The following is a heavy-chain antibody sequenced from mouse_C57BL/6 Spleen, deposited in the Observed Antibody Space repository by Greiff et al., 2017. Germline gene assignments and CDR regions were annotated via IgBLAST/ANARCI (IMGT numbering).Heavy chain of an antibody. V-gene: IGHV1-80*01. J-gene: IGHJ3*01. CDR3: ERRSYGSREGCAY. CDR1: GYAFSRYW. D-gene: IGHD1-1*01. Sequence: VKLVESGAELVKPGASVKISCKASGYAFSRYWMNWVKQRPGKGLEWIGQIYPGDGDTNYNGKFKGKATLTAAKSSSTAYMQLRNLAAEDSAVYFRERRSYGSREGCAYWGQGTLLTVSA. CDR2: IYPGDGDT.